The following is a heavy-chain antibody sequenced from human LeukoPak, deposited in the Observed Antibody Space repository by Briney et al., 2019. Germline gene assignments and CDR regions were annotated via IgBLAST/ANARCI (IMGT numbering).Heavy chain of an antibody. J-gene: IGHJ4*02. CDR2: ISAYNGNT. D-gene: IGHD2-15*01. Sequence: GASVKVSCKASGYTFTSYGISWVRRAPGQGLEWMGWISAYNGNTNYAQKLQGRVTMTTDTSTSTAYMELRSLRSDDTAVYYCARDCSGGSCYSVGFDYWGQGTLVTVSS. CDR3: ARDCSGGSCYSVGFDY. CDR1: GYTFTSYG. V-gene: IGHV1-18*01.